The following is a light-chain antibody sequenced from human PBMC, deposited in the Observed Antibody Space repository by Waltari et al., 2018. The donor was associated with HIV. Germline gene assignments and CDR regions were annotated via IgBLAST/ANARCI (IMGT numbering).Light chain of an antibody. CDR3: SSYSARGFVV. Sequence: HSALTQPASVSGSPGQSITISCTGPTSYIRDFNFVSWYQQSPGRAPKLIIFEVYSRPSGISDRFSGSKSGVTASLTISALRAEDEADYFCSSYSARGFVVFGGGTKVTVL. J-gene: IGLJ3*02. CDR1: TSYIRDFNF. V-gene: IGLV2-14*01. CDR2: EVY.